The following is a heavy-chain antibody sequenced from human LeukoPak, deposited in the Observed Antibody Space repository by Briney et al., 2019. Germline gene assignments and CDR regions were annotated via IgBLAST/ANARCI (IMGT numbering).Heavy chain of an antibody. CDR2: ISSSSSYI. CDR1: GFTFSSYS. V-gene: IGHV3-21*01. D-gene: IGHD3-10*01. CDR3: ARDPQWDYGSGSYYNVPAPDY. J-gene: IGHJ4*02. Sequence: GGSLRLSCAASGFTFSSYSMNWVRQAPGKVLEWVSSISSSSSYIYYADSVKGRFTISRDNAKNSLYLQMNSLRAEDTAVYYCARDPQWDYGSGSYYNVPAPDYWGQGTLVTVSS.